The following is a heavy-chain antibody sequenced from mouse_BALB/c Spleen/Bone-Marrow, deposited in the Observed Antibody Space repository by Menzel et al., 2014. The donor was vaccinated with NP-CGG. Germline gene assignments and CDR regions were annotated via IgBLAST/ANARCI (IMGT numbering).Heavy chain of an antibody. J-gene: IGHJ3*01. CDR3: ARLGYYVGFAY. V-gene: IGHV4-1*02. CDR1: GFDFXRYW. CDR2: INPDSTTI. D-gene: IGHD2-3*01. Sequence: EVKLMDSGGGLVQPGGSLKLSCAASGFDFXRYWMGWVRQAPGKGLGWIGEINPDSTTINYTPSLKYKFIISRDNAKNTLFLQMSNVRSEDTALYYCARLGYYVGFAYWGQGTLVTVSA.